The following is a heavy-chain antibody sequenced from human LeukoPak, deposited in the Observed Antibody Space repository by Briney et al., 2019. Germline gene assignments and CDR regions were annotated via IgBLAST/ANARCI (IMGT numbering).Heavy chain of an antibody. J-gene: IGHJ3*02. Sequence: SETLSLTCTVSGGSISSDYWSWLRQTPEKGLEWIGYISYSGSTNYNPSLKSRVTISVDTSKNQFSLKLSSVTAADTAVYYCASAMIGVPDDAFDIWGQGTMVTVSS. CDR1: GGSISSDY. CDR2: ISYSGST. CDR3: ASAMIGVPDDAFDI. D-gene: IGHD3-22*01. V-gene: IGHV4-59*12.